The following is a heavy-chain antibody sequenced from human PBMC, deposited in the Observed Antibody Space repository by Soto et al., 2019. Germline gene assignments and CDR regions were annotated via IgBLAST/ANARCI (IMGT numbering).Heavy chain of an antibody. CDR3: AKTYYDIFTGGRDV. CDR2: ISWNSGSI. CDR1: GFTFDDYA. D-gene: IGHD3-9*01. Sequence: EVQLVESVGGLVQPGRSLRLSCAASGFTFDDYAMHWVRQAPGKGLELVSGISWNSGSIGYADSVKGRFTISRGNAKNSMYLQMNSFRAEDTALYYCAKTYYDIFTGGRDVWGQGTTVTVSS. J-gene: IGHJ6*02. V-gene: IGHV3-9*01.